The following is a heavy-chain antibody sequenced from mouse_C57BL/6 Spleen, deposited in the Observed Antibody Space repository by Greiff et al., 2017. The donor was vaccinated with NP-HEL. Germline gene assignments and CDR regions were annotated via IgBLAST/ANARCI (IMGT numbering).Heavy chain of an antibody. CDR2: ISNGGGST. J-gene: IGHJ4*01. CDR3: ARHDYSNYVSYAMDY. Sequence: EVQLVESGGGLVQPGGSLKLSCAASGFTFSDYYMYWVRQTPEKRLEWVAYISNGGGSTYYPDTVKGRFTISRDNAKNTLYLQMSRLKSEDTAMYYCARHDYSNYVSYAMDYWGQGTSVTVSS. D-gene: IGHD2-5*01. CDR1: GFTFSDYY. V-gene: IGHV5-12*01.